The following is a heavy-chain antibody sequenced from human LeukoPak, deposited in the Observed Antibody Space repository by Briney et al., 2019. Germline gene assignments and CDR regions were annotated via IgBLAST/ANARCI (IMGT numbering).Heavy chain of an antibody. V-gene: IGHV3-74*01. D-gene: IGHD3-10*01. CDR2: INSDGSST. CDR1: GLTLSSYW. Sequence: HPGGSLRLSCAASGLTLSSYWMHWVRQAPGKGLVWVSRINSDGSSTRYADSVKGRFTISRDNAKNTLHLQMNSLRAEDTAVYYCAELTSMVEQYWGQGTLVTVSS. J-gene: IGHJ4*02. CDR3: AELTSMVEQY.